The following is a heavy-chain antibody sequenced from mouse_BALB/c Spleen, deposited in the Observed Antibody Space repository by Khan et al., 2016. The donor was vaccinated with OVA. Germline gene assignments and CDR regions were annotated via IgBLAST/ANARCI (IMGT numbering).Heavy chain of an antibody. J-gene: IGHJ1*01. CDR3: ARWAYRYDRYCDV. D-gene: IGHD2-14*01. CDR1: GDSITSGF. V-gene: IGHV3-8*02. Sequence: EVQLQESGPSLVKPSQTLSLTCSVAGDSITSGFWNWIRKFPGNKLEYMGYISSSGATYYSPSLKSRISITRDTSNNQSYLQWNSVTTEDTATYYCARWAYRYDRYCDVWGAGTTVTVSS. CDR2: ISSSGAT.